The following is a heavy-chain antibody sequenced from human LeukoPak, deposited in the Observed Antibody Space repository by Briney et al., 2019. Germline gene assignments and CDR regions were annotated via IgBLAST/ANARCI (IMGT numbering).Heavy chain of an antibody. CDR1: GYTFTSYD. V-gene: IGHV1-8*01. CDR2: MNPNSGNT. Sequence: ASVKVSCTASGYTFTSYDINWVRPATGQGLEWMGWMNPNSGNTGYAQKFQGRVTMTRNTSISTAYMELSSLRSEDTAVYYCARSPLGYCSSTSCSYGMDVWGQGTTVTVSS. CDR3: ARSPLGYCSSTSCSYGMDV. D-gene: IGHD2-2*01. J-gene: IGHJ6*02.